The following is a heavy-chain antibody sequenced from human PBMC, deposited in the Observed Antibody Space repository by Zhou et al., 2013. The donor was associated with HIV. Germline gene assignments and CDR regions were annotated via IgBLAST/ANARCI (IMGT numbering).Heavy chain of an antibody. CDR2: ISGDNVNT. D-gene: IGHD6-19*01. Sequence: QVHLVQSGAEVKKPGASVKVSCQASGYTFISYAISWVRQAPGQGLEWMGWISGDNVNTNYAQKFLDRVTMTTDTSTSTAYMELRRLRSDDTAVYFCARALGGYSSGWNNYWGQGTRGHRLL. V-gene: IGHV1-18*01. CDR3: ARALGGYSSGWNNY. J-gene: IGHJ4*02. CDR1: GYTFISYA.